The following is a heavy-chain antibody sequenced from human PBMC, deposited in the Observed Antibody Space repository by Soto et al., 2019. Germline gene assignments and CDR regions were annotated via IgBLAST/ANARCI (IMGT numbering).Heavy chain of an antibody. CDR3: ATYRKFFQI. CDR2: IYNSGST. Sequence: EQLVESGGGLVPFGGSLRLSCVGSEFMFSLYKMNWVRQAPGKGLEWIGFIYNSGSTYYNSSLKSRVTISVDRSKNHFFLNLTSVTAADTAVYYCATYRKFFQIWGQGTKVTVSS. CDR1: EFMFSLYK. J-gene: IGHJ3*02. V-gene: IGHV4-4*02.